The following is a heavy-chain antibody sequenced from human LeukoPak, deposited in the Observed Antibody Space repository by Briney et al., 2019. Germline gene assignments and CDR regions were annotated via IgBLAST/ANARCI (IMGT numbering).Heavy chain of an antibody. Sequence: GASVKVSCKASGYTFTSYGITWVRQAPGQGLEWMGWISTYNGNTNYAQKLQDRVTMTTDTSTSTAYMELRSLRSDGTAMYYCAREGIRIAAAGTIDYWGQGTLVTVSS. CDR3: AREGIRIAAAGTIDY. V-gene: IGHV1-18*01. D-gene: IGHD6-13*01. CDR2: ISTYNGNT. CDR1: GYTFTSYG. J-gene: IGHJ4*02.